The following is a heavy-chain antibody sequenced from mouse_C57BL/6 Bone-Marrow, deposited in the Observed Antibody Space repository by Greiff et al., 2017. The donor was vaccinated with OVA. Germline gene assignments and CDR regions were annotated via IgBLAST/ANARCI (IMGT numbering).Heavy chain of an antibody. CDR3: ARRYGIFYAMDY. D-gene: IGHD1-1*01. V-gene: IGHV1-54*01. CDR1: GYAFTNYL. J-gene: IGHJ4*01. Sequence: QVQLQQSGAELVRPGTSVKVSCKASGYAFTNYLIEWVKQRPGQGLEWIGVINPGSGGTNYNEKVKGKATLTADKSSSTAYMQLSSLTSEDSAVYFCARRYGIFYAMDYWGQGTSVTVSS. CDR2: INPGSGGT.